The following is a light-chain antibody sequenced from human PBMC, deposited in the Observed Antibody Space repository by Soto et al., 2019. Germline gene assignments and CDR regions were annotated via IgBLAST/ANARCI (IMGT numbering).Light chain of an antibody. J-gene: IGLJ3*02. CDR3: QSYDSGLGGWV. CDR1: SSNIGAGSN. V-gene: IGLV1-40*01. CDR2: ANT. Sequence: QPVLTQPPSVSGAPGQRVAISCTGSSSNIGAGSNVHWYQQLPGTAPNLLIYANTLRPSGVPDRFSGSKSGTSASLAITGLQAEDEADYYCQSYDSGLGGWVFGGGTKLTVL.